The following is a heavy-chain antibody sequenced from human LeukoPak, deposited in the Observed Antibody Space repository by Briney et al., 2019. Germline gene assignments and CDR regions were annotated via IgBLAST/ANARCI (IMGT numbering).Heavy chain of an antibody. CDR1: GFTFSSYW. CDR2: IKQDGSEK. CDR3: ARDSSGWFNFDY. Sequence: GSLRLSCAASGFTFSSYWMSWVRQAPGKGLEWVANIKQDGSEKYYVDSVKGRSTISRDNAKNSLYLQMNSLRAEDTAVYYCARDSSGWFNFDYWGQGTLVTVSS. J-gene: IGHJ4*02. D-gene: IGHD6-19*01. V-gene: IGHV3-7*01.